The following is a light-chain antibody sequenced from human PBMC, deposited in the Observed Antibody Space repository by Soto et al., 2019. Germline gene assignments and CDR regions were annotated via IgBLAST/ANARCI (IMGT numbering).Light chain of an antibody. CDR3: SSYTITITLVV. V-gene: IGLV2-14*01. Sequence: QSALTQPASVSGSPGQSITISCTGTRSDVGGYNYVSWYQQHPGKAPKLMISEVSNRPSGVSNRFSGSKSGNTASLTISGIQAADEADYYCSSYTITITLVVFGTGTKGTVL. CDR2: EVS. J-gene: IGLJ1*01. CDR1: RSDVGGYNY.